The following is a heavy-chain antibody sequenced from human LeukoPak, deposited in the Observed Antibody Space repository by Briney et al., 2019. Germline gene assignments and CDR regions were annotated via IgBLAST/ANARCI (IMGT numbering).Heavy chain of an antibody. J-gene: IGHJ4*02. D-gene: IGHD3-3*01. V-gene: IGHV3-21*01. CDR3: AGVGVILSGYYTTFFDY. CDR1: GFTFSSYS. CDR2: IGTSSSYI. Sequence: GGSLRLSCAASGFTFSSYSMNWVRQAPGKGLEWVSSIGTSSSYIYYADSLKGRFTISRDNAKNSLYLQVNSLRAEDTAVYYCAGVGVILSGYYTTFFDYWGQGTLVTVSS.